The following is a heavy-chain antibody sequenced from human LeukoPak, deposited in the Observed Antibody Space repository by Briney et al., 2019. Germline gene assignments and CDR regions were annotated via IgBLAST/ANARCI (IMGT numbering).Heavy chain of an antibody. CDR3: ARDLWGAGDC. V-gene: IGHV3-74*01. D-gene: IGHD1-26*01. CDR1: GFTFGSNW. CDR2: INRDGSST. J-gene: IGHJ4*02. Sequence: GGSLRLPCAASGFTFGSNWMHWVRQAPGKGLVWVSRINRDGSSTIYADSVKGRFTISRDNAKNTLYLQMNSLTAEDTAVYYCARDLWGAGDCWGQGTLVTVSS.